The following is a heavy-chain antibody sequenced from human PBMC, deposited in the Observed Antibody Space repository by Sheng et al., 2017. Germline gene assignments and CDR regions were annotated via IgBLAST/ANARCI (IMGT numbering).Heavy chain of an antibody. CDR3: ARVVPRIAARRYPEITRQRSHFDY. D-gene: IGHD6-6*01. V-gene: IGHV4-34*01. CDR1: GGSFSGYY. Sequence: QVQLQQWGAGLLKPSETLSLTCAVYGGSFSGYYWSWIRQPPGKGLEWIGEINHSGSTNYNPSLKSRVTISVDTSKNQFSLKLSSVTAADTAVYYCARVVPRIAARRYPEITRQRSHFDYWGQGTLVTVSS. J-gene: IGHJ4*02. CDR2: INHSGST.